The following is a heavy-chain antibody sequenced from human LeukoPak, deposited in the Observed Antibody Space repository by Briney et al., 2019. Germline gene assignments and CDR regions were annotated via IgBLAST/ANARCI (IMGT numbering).Heavy chain of an antibody. CDR2: IYSGGST. Sequence: GGSLRLSCAASGFTVSSNYMSWVRQAPGKGLEWVSVIYSGGSTYYADSVKGRFTISRDNSKNTLYLQINSLRAEDTAVYYCARKDIVTGGWFDPWGQGTLVTVSS. J-gene: IGHJ5*02. CDR1: GFTVSSNY. D-gene: IGHD2-15*01. V-gene: IGHV3-53*01. CDR3: ARKDIVTGGWFDP.